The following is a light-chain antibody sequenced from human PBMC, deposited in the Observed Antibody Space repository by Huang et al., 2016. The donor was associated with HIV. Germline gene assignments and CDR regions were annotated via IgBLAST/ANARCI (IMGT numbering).Light chain of an antibody. CDR3: QQYYQNPQT. Sequence: DIVMTKAPDSLSVSPGERATIDCKSSQSLLYSLNNKNYLAWLQQKPGRPPKLLLYWASTRESGIPERFSGSGSGTDFTLTINNLQPEDVATYYCQQYYQNPQTFGQGT. CDR2: WAS. CDR1: QSLLYSLNNKNY. V-gene: IGKV4-1*01. J-gene: IGKJ5*01.